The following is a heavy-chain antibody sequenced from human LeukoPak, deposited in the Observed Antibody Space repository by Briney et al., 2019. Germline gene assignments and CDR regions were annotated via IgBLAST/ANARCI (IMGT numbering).Heavy chain of an antibody. CDR2: IYYSGST. J-gene: IGHJ6*02. Sequence: SETLSLTCTVSGGSISGSSYYWGWIRQPPGKGLEWIGSIYYSGSTYYNPSLKSRVTISVDTSKNQFSLKLSSVTAADTAVYYCARGRGSTTYYYYYYGMDVWGQGTTVTVSS. CDR3: ARGRGSTTYYYYYYGMDV. CDR1: GGSISGSSYY. V-gene: IGHV4-39*07. D-gene: IGHD4-17*01.